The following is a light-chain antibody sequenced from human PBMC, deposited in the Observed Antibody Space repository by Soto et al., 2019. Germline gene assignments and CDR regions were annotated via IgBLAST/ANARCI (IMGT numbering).Light chain of an antibody. J-gene: IGKJ1*01. CDR1: QSVRNNY. Sequence: IVLTQSPDTLSLSPGERVTLSCRASQSVRNNYLAWYQQKPGQAPRLLIYETYRRATGIPDRFSGSGSGIEFTLTISSLQPDDFATYYCQQYNSYPWAFGQGTKVDIK. V-gene: IGKV3-20*01. CDR2: ETY. CDR3: QQYNSYPWA.